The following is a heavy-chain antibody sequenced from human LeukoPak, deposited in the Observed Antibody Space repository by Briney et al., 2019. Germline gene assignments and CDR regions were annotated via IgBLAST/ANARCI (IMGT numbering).Heavy chain of an antibody. CDR2: ISWNSGSI. CDR3: AKVTDGYNSWDAFDI. V-gene: IGHV3-9*01. J-gene: IGHJ3*02. CDR1: GFTFDDYA. Sequence: GGSLRLSCAASGFTFDDYAMHWVRQAPGKGLEWVSGISWNSGSIGYADSVKGRFTISRDNAKNSLYLQMNSLRAEDTALYYCAKVTDGYNSWDAFDIWGQGTMVTVSS. D-gene: IGHD5-24*01.